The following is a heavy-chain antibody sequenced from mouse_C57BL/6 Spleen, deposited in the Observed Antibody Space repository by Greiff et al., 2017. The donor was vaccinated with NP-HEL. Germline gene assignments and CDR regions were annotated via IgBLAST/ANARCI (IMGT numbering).Heavy chain of an antibody. V-gene: IGHV1-81*01. CDR2: IYPRSGNT. D-gene: IGHD1-1*01. CDR1: GYTFTSYG. CDR3: ARRGYGSRWFAY. Sequence: QVQLQQSGAELARPGTSVKLSCKASGYTFTSYGISWVKQRTGQGLEWIGEIYPRSGNTYYNEKFKGKATLTADKSSSTAYMELRSLTSEDSAVYFCARRGYGSRWFAYWGQGTLVTVSA. J-gene: IGHJ3*01.